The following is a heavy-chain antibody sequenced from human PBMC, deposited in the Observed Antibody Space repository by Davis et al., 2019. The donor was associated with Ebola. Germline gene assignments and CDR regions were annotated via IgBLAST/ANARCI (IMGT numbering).Heavy chain of an antibody. Sequence: PGGSLRLSCKGSGNSFTSFWIGWVRQMPGKGLEWMGIIFTGDSDATYSPSFQGQVTISADKSISTAYLQWSSLKASDTAMYYCARLDGPYSSSPWYFDYWGQGTLVTVSS. J-gene: IGHJ4*02. CDR3: ARLDGPYSSSPWYFDY. CDR1: GNSFTSFW. CDR2: IFTGDSDA. V-gene: IGHV5-51*01. D-gene: IGHD6-6*01.